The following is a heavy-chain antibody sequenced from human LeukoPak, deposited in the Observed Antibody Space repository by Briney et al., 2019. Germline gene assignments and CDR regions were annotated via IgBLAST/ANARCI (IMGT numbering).Heavy chain of an antibody. Sequence: PSETLSLTCTVSGGSISSSSYYWGWIRQPPGKGLEWIGSIYYSGSTYYNPSLKSRVTISVDTSKNQFSLKLSSVTAADTAVYYCARGHRDIVVVVAAPRYYFDYWGQGTLVTVSS. V-gene: IGHV4-39*07. CDR2: IYYSGST. D-gene: IGHD2-15*01. CDR3: ARGHRDIVVVVAAPRYYFDY. CDR1: GGSISSSSYY. J-gene: IGHJ4*02.